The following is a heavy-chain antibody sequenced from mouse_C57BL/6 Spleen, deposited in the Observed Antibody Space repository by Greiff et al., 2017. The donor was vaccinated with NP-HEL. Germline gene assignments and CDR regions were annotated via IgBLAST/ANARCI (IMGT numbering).Heavy chain of an antibody. CDR2: IYPGSGNT. D-gene: IGHD3-1*01. Sequence: QVQLQQSGAELVRPGASVKLSCKASGYTFTDYYINWVKQRPGQGLEWIARIYPGSGNTYYNEKFKGKATLTAEKSSSTAYMQLSSLTSEDSAVYFCASQGANSYYFDYWGQGTTLTVSS. J-gene: IGHJ2*01. CDR1: GYTFTDYY. V-gene: IGHV1-76*01. CDR3: ASQGANSYYFDY.